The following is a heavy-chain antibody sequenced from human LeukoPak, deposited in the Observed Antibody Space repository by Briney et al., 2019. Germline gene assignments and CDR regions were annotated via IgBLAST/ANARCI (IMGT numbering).Heavy chain of an antibody. CDR2: ISYDGSNK. CDR1: GFTFSSYA. D-gene: IGHD4-17*01. CDR3: AKKGYGDTKVDY. J-gene: IGHJ4*02. Sequence: PGGSLRLSCAASGFTFSSYAMHWVRQAPGKGLEWVAVISYDGSNKYYADSVKGRFTISRDNSKNTLYLQMNSLRAEDTAVYYCAKKGYGDTKVDYWGQGTLVTVSS. V-gene: IGHV3-30-3*01.